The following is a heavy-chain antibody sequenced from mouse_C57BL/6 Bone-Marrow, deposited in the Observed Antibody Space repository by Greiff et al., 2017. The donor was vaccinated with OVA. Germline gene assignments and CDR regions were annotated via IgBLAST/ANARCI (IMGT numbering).Heavy chain of an antibody. CDR3: ASSDRLGDCFDG. J-gene: IGHJ2*01. Sequence: VQLQQSGAELVRPGASVKLSCKASGYTFTDYYISWVKQRPGQGLEWIARIYPGSGNTYYNEKFQGKATLTAEMSSSTAYMQLSSLTSDDSSVYFCASSDRLGDCFDGWGQGTTLTVSS. CDR1: GYTFTDYY. D-gene: IGHD2-14*01. V-gene: IGHV1-76*01. CDR2: IYPGSGNT.